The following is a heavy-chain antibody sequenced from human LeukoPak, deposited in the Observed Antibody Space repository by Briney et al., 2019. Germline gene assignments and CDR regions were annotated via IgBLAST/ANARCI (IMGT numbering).Heavy chain of an antibody. J-gene: IGHJ4*02. CDR1: GGTFSTYA. CDR2: IIPLLGTA. CDR3: ASNTNYYENTGHYVFDS. V-gene: IGHV1-69*01. D-gene: IGHD3-22*01. Sequence: SVKVSCKASGGTFSTYAISWVRQAPGQGLEWMGGIIPLLGTANYAQKFQGRLTITADEFTGTAYMELSSLRSEDTAVFYCASNTNYYENTGHYVFDSWGQGALVTVSS.